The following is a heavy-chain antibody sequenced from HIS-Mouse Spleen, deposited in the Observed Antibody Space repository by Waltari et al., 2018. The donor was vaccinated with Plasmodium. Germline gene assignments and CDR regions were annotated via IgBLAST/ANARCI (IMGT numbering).Heavy chain of an antibody. D-gene: IGHD6-6*01. CDR1: GGSISSYY. V-gene: IGHV4-59*01. CDR2: IYYSGST. CDR3: ARGGYSSSSAFDI. Sequence: QVQLQESGPGLVKPSETLSLTCTVSGGSISSYYWSWIRQPPGKGLEWIGYIYYSGSTNYNPSLKSRVTISVHTSKNQFSLRVSSVTAADTAVYYCARGGYSSSSAFDIWGQGTMVTVSS. J-gene: IGHJ3*02.